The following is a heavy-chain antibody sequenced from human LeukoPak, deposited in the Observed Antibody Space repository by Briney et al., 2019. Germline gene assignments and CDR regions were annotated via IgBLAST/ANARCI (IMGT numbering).Heavy chain of an antibody. CDR2: IKQDGSEK. J-gene: IGHJ2*01. V-gene: IGHV3-7*04. CDR3: ARGTWNFDL. Sequence: GGSLRLSCAASGFTFSSYWMSWVRQVPGKGLEWVANIKQDGSEKYYVDSVKGRFTISRDNAKTSLYLQMNSLRAEDTALYYCARGTWNFDLWGRGTLLSVSS. CDR1: GFTFSSYW.